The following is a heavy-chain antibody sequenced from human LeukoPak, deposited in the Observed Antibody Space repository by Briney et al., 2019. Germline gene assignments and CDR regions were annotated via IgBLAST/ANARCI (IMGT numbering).Heavy chain of an antibody. CDR2: ISSSGDNM. CDR3: ARDLSGVPGYTYGRGIDY. CDR1: GFTFSDYY. Sequence: GGSLRLSCAASGFTFSDYYMSWIRQAPGKGLEWVSYISSSGDNMYYADSVKGRFTISRDNAKTSLYLQMNSLRAEDTAVYYCARDLSGVPGYTYGRGIDYWGQGTLVTVSS. D-gene: IGHD5-18*01. J-gene: IGHJ4*02. V-gene: IGHV3-11*04.